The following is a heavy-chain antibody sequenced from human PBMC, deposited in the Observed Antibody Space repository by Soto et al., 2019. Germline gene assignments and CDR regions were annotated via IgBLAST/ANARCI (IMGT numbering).Heavy chain of an antibody. V-gene: IGHV3-30-3*01. CDR1: GFTFSSYA. CDR2: ISYDGNKK. J-gene: IGHJ6*02. Sequence: QVQLVESGGGVVQPGRSQRLSCAASGFTFSSYAMYWVRQAPGKGLEWVAVISYDGNKKYYADSVKGRFTISRDNSKNTLYLQMNSRRAADTSVYYFARAGCDGGSCYTLVGLRYGMDFWGQGTTVTVS. D-gene: IGHD2-15*01. CDR3: ARAGCDGGSCYTLVGLRYGMDF.